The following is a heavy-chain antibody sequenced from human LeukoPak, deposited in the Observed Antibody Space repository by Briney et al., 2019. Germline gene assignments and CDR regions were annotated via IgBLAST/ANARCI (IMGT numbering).Heavy chain of an antibody. V-gene: IGHV1-24*01. CDR3: ATVRDYYDSSGYYFSY. J-gene: IGHJ4*02. CDR2: FDPEDGET. D-gene: IGHD3-22*01. Sequence: ASVKVPCKVSGYTLTELSMHWVRQAPGKGLEWMGGFDPEDGETIYAQKFQGRVTMTEDTSTDTAYMELSSLRSEDTAVYYCATVRDYYDSSGYYFSYWGQGTLVTVSS. CDR1: GYTLTELS.